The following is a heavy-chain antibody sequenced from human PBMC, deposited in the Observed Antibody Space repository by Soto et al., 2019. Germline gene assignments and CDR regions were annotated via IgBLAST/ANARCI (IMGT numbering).Heavy chain of an antibody. CDR2: IYYSGST. CDR3: ARRRHPDPYLPDYYYYGMDV. V-gene: IGHV4-39*01. Sequence: QLQLQESGPGLVKPSETLSLTCTVSGGSISSSSYYWGWIRQPPGKGLEWIGSIYYSGSTYYNPSLKSRVTISVDTSKNQFSLTLSSVTAADTAVYYCARRRHPDPYLPDYYYYGMDVWCKGNTDTVSS. J-gene: IGHJ6*04. D-gene: IGHD2-2*02. CDR1: GGSISSSSYY.